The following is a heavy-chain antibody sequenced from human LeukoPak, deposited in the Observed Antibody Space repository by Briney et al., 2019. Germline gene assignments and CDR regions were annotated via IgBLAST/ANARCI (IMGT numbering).Heavy chain of an antibody. Sequence: SGTLSLTCAVYGGSFSGYYWSWIRQPPGKGLERIGEINHSGSTNYNPSLKSRVTISVDTSKNQFSLKLSSVTAADTAVYYCARSRSIRATGYFDYWGQGTLVTVSS. CDR3: ARSRSIRATGYFDY. D-gene: IGHD1-26*01. J-gene: IGHJ4*02. CDR2: INHSGST. V-gene: IGHV4-34*01. CDR1: GGSFSGYY.